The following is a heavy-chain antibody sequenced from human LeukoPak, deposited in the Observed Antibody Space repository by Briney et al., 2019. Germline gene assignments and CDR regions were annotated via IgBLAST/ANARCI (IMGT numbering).Heavy chain of an antibody. CDR1: GGSISGYY. V-gene: IGHV4-59*01. J-gene: IGHJ4*02. CDR2: IYYTGST. Sequence: SETLSLTCTVSGGSISGYYWSWIRQPPGKGLEWIGHIYYTGSTNYNPSLKSRVTISVDTSKNQFSLKLSSVTAADTAGYYCARCSGFYGYWGQGTLVTVSS. CDR3: ARCSGFYGY. D-gene: IGHD6-19*01.